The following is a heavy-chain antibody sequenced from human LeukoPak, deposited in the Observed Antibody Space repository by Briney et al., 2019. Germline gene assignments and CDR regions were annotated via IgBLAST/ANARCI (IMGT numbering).Heavy chain of an antibody. CDR3: ARGSLETTSWFGFYYYYMDV. CDR1: GYTFTSYD. J-gene: IGHJ6*03. D-gene: IGHD3-10*01. CDR2: MNPNSGNT. V-gene: IGHV1-8*03. Sequence: GASVKVSCKASGYTFTSYDINWVRQATGQGLEWMGWMNPNSGNTGYAQKFQGRVTITRNTSISTAYMELSSLRSEDTAVYYCARGSLETTSWFGFYYYYMDVWGKGTTVTISS.